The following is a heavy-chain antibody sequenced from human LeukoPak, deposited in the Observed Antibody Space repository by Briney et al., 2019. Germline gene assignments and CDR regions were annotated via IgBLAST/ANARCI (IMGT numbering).Heavy chain of an antibody. CDR3: ARKSTVTGDFDY. CDR1: GYSISSGYY. Sequence: SETLSLTCAVSGYSISSGYYWGWIRQPPGKGLKWIGSIYHSGSTYYNPSLKSRVTISVDTSKNQFSLNLSSVTAADTAVYYCARKSTVTGDFDYWGQGTLVTVSS. V-gene: IGHV4-38-2*01. J-gene: IGHJ4*02. D-gene: IGHD4-17*01. CDR2: IYHSGST.